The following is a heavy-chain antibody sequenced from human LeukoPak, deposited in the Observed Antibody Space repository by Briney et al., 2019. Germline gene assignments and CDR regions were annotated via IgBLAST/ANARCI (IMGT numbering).Heavy chain of an antibody. CDR1: GGSISSYY. CDR3: ARHSGHDYGDYQ. Sequence: SETLSLTCTVSGGSISSYYWSWIRQPPGKGLEWIGYIYYSGSTNYNPSLKSRVTISVDTSKNQFSLKLSSVTAADTAVYYCARHSGHDYGDYQGGQGTLVTVSS. D-gene: IGHD4-17*01. CDR2: IYYSGST. V-gene: IGHV4-59*08. J-gene: IGHJ4*02.